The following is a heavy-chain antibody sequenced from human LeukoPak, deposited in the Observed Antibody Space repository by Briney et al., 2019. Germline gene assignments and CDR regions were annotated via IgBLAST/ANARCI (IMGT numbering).Heavy chain of an antibody. V-gene: IGHV1-69*05. D-gene: IGHD3-3*01. J-gene: IGHJ6*03. CDR3: AIFGVVIPSSPHGPYCMDV. CDR2: IIPIFGTA. CDR1: GGSFSSYA. Sequence: GASVKVSCKASGGSFSSYAISWVRQAPGQGLEWMGGIIPIFGTANYAQKFQGRVTITTDESTSTAYMELSSLRSEDTAVYYCAIFGVVIPSSPHGPYCMDVWGKGTTVTVSS.